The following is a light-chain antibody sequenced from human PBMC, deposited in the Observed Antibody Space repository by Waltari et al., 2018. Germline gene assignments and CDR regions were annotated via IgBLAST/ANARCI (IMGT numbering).Light chain of an antibody. CDR3: CSYAAGSSYV. V-gene: IGLV2-23*02. CDR1: SNDVAGSKR. J-gene: IGLJ1*01. CDR2: EVG. Sequence: QSALTPPASVSGSPGQSVTVSCPGTSNDVAGSKRVSWYQQLPGKAPKLMIFEVGLRPSGVSDRFSGSKSGNTASLTISGLQAEDEANYYCCSYAAGSSYVFGPGTKVTVL.